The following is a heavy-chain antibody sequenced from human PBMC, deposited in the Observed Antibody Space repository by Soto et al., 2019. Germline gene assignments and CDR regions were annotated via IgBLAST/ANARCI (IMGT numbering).Heavy chain of an antibody. CDR3: AKDLEDIVVVVAAHINDAFDI. CDR1: GFTFSSYA. Sequence: GGSLRLSCAASGFTFSSYAMSWVRQAPGKGLEWVSAISGSGGSTYYADSVKGRFTISRDNSKNTLYLQMNSLRAEDTAVYYCAKDLEDIVVVVAAHINDAFDIWGQGTMVTVSS. D-gene: IGHD2-15*01. V-gene: IGHV3-23*01. CDR2: ISGSGGST. J-gene: IGHJ3*02.